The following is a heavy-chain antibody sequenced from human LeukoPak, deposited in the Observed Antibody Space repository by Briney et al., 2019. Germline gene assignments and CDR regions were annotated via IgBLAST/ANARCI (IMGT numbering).Heavy chain of an antibody. J-gene: IGHJ5*02. CDR3: ARVSRSASSWYWFDP. V-gene: IGHV3-21*01. CDR2: ISSSSSYI. D-gene: IGHD6-13*01. Sequence: PGGSLRLSCAASGFTFSSYSMNWVRQAPGKGLEWVSSISSSSSYIYYADSVKGRFTISRDNAKNSLYLQMNSLRAEDTAVYYCARVSRSASSWYWFDPWGQGTLVTVSS. CDR1: GFTFSSYS.